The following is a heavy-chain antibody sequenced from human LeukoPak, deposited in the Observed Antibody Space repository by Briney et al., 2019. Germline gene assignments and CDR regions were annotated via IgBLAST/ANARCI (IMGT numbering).Heavy chain of an antibody. CDR1: GYTFTGYY. Sequence: ASVKVSCKASGYTFTGYYMHWVRQAPGQGLEWMGWINPNSGGTNYAQEFQGRVTMTRDTSISTAYMELSRLRSDDTAVYYCARDTNRFVTTSDYWGQGTLVTVSS. CDR3: ARDTNRFVTTSDY. CDR2: INPNSGGT. J-gene: IGHJ4*02. V-gene: IGHV1-2*02. D-gene: IGHD4-17*01.